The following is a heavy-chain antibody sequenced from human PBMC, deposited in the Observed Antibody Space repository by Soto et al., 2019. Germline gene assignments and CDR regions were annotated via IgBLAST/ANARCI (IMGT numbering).Heavy chain of an antibody. CDR2: ISGYGSTT. Sequence: EVQLLESGGGLVQPGGSLRLSCTASGFTFSTYGMTWVRQAPGKGLEWVSGISGYGSTTYYADSVKGRFTISRDNSKNTLYLQMNSLRAEDTAVYYCAKRELFPYYFDYWGQGTLVTVSS. CDR1: GFTFSTYG. J-gene: IGHJ4*02. CDR3: AKRELFPYYFDY. V-gene: IGHV3-23*01. D-gene: IGHD3-10*01.